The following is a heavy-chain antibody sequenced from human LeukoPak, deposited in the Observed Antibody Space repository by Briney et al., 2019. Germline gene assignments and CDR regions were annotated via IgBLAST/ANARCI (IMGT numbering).Heavy chain of an antibody. J-gene: IGHJ4*02. CDR2: IKQDGSEK. CDR3: ARDTPIQDYYDSSGYYYDY. V-gene: IGHV3-7*01. Sequence: GGSLRLSCAASGFTFSSYWMSWVRQAPGKGLEWVANIKQDGSEKYYVDSVKGRFTISRDNAKNSLYLQMNSLRAEDTAVYYCARDTPIQDYYDSSGYYYDYWGQGTLVTVSS. D-gene: IGHD3-22*01. CDR1: GFTFSSYW.